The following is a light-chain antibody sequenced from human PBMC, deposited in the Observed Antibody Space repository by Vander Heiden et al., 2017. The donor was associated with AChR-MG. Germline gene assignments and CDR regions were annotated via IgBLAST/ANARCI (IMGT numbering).Light chain of an antibody. Sequence: EIVMTQSPDTLSVSPGERATLSCSASQSVSSNLAWYQQKPGQAPRLLISGASTRATGIPARFSGSGSGTEFTLTITGLQSEDFAIYYCQHYHNWPPYTFGQGTKLEIK. V-gene: IGKV3-15*01. CDR3: QHYHNWPPYT. CDR2: GAS. J-gene: IGKJ2*01. CDR1: QSVSSN.